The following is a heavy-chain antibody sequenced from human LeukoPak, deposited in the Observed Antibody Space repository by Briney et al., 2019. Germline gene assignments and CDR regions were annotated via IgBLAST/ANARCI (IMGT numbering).Heavy chain of an antibody. V-gene: IGHV1-2*02. J-gene: IGHJ4*02. CDR3: AALGYCSGGSCPRRHFDY. CDR1: GYTFTGYY. Sequence: ASVKVSCKASGYTFTGYYMHWVRQAPGQGLEWMGWINPNSGGTNYAQKFQGRVTMTRDTSISTAYMELSRLRSDDKAVYYCAALGYCSGGSCPRRHFDYWGQGTLVTVSS. CDR2: INPNSGGT. D-gene: IGHD2-15*01.